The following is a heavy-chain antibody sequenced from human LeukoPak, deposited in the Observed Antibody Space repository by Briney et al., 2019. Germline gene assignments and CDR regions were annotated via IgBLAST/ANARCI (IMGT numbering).Heavy chain of an antibody. D-gene: IGHD4-23*01. V-gene: IGHV4-31*03. CDR2: ITNSGST. CDR3: ARAPTTVVTPSYFDY. CDR1: GGSISSGGYY. J-gene: IGHJ4*02. Sequence: SETLSLTCTVSGGSISSGGYYWGWIRQHPGKGLEWLGYITNSGSTYYNPSLKSRVTISVDTSKNQFSLKLSSVSAADTAVYYCARAPTTVVTPSYFDYWGQGALVTVSS.